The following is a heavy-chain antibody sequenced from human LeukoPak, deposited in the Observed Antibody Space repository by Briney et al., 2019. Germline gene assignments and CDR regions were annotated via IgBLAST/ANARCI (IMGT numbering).Heavy chain of an antibody. D-gene: IGHD3-22*01. J-gene: IGHJ4*02. Sequence: GGSLRLSCSASGFTFTTYGMNWVRQAPGKGLEWVSGIGGSGVRTYYADSVKGRFTISRDNAKNSLYLQMNSLRAEDTAVYYCASSSYYDSSGYPLDYWGQGTLVTVSS. CDR2: IGGSGVRT. CDR1: GFTFTTYG. V-gene: IGHV3-21*01. CDR3: ASSSYYDSSGYPLDY.